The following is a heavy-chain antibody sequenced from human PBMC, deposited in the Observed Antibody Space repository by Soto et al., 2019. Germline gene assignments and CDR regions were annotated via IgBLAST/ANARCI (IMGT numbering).Heavy chain of an antibody. J-gene: IGHJ5*02. CDR2: IDPSDSYT. Sequence: GESLKISCKGSGYSFTSYWISWVRQMPGKGLEWMGRIDPSDSYTNYSPSFQGHVTISADKSIGTAYLQWSSLKASDTAMYYCAIRRPYYYDSSGYYPAWGQGTLVTVSS. CDR3: AIRRPYYYDSSGYYPA. V-gene: IGHV5-10-1*01. CDR1: GYSFTSYW. D-gene: IGHD3-22*01.